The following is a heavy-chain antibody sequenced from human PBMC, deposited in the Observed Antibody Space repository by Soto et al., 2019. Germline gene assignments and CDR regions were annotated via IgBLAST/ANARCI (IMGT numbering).Heavy chain of an antibody. CDR1: GGSISSGDYY. V-gene: IGHV4-30-4*01. CDR2: IYYSGST. CDR3: ARSYYYDSSGLGY. D-gene: IGHD3-22*01. Sequence: PSETLSLTCTVSGGSISSGDYYWSWIRQPPGKGLEWIGYIYYSGSTYYNPSLKSRVTISVDTSKNQFSLKLSSVTAADTAVYYCARSYYYDSSGLGYWGQGTLVIVSS. J-gene: IGHJ4*02.